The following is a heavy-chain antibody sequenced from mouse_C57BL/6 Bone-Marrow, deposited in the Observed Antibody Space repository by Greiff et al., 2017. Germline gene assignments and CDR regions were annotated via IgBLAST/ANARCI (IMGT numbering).Heavy chain of an antibody. J-gene: IGHJ4*01. Sequence: DVQLVESGGGLVQPGGSLKLSCAASGFTFSDYGMAWVRQAPRKGPEWVAFISNLAYSIYYADTVTGRFTISRENAKNTLYLEMSSLRSEDTAMYYCARLLLPLYYYAMDYWGQGTSVTVSS. V-gene: IGHV5-15*01. D-gene: IGHD1-1*01. CDR2: ISNLAYSI. CDR3: ARLLLPLYYYAMDY. CDR1: GFTFSDYG.